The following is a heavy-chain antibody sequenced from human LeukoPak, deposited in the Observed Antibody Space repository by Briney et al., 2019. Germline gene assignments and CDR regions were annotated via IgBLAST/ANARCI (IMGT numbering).Heavy chain of an antibody. Sequence: GGSLRLSCAASGFTFSRFLMHWVRQAPGKGLVWVSLISNDGRTTRYADSVKGRFTISRDNAKNTLYQEVNSLRAEDTAVYYCARDLAGSIDYWGQGTLVTVSS. D-gene: IGHD6-19*01. CDR3: ARDLAGSIDY. V-gene: IGHV3-74*01. CDR1: GFTFSRFL. J-gene: IGHJ4*02. CDR2: ISNDGRTT.